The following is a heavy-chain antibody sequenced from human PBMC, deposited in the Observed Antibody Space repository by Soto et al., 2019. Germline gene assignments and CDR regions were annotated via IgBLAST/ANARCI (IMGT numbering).Heavy chain of an antibody. CDR2: IKQDGSGT. J-gene: IGHJ6*02. CDR1: GFTVSSCA. V-gene: IGHV3-7*03. D-gene: IGHD6-13*01. CDR3: TRWYAAEV. Sequence: GGSLRLSCVASGFTVSSCAMTWVRQAPGKGLEWVANIKQDGSGTNYVDSVRGRFTISRDNAKNSLYLEMNNLRVEDTAIYYCTRWYAAEVWRQRTTVTVSS.